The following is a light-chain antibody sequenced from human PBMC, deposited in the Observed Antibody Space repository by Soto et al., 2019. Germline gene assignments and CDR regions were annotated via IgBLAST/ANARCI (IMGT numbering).Light chain of an antibody. J-gene: IGKJ1*01. V-gene: IGKV3-20*01. CDR3: QQYGSSGT. Sequence: EIVWTQSPGTLSLSPGERATLSCRASQSVSSSYLAWYQQKPGQAPRLLIHGAFTRATGIPARFSGSGSGTEFTLTISRLEPEDFAVYYCQQYGSSGTFGQGTKVDIK. CDR1: QSVSSSY. CDR2: GAF.